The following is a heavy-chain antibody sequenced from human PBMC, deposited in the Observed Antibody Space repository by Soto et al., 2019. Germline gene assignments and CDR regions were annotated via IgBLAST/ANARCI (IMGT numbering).Heavy chain of an antibody. Sequence: ASVKVSCKASGYTFTSYDINWVRQATGQGLEWMGWMNPNSGNTGYAQKFQGRVTMTRKTSISTAYMELSSLRSEDTAVYYCARGKAAGTSQYYYMDVWGKGTTVTVSS. CDR2: MNPNSGNT. CDR1: GYTFTSYD. V-gene: IGHV1-8*01. CDR3: ARGKAAGTSQYYYMDV. D-gene: IGHD6-13*01. J-gene: IGHJ6*03.